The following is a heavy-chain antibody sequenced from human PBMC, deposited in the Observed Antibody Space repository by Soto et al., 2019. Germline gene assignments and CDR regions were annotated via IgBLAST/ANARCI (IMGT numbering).Heavy chain of an antibody. J-gene: IGHJ6*02. Sequence: EVQLLESGGGLVQPGGSLRLSCAASGFTFSSYAMSWVRQAPGKGLEWVSAISGSGGSTYYADSVKGRFTISRDNSKNTLYLQMNSLRAEDTAVYYCARGHSSGYTFRGMDVWGQGTTVTVSS. CDR2: ISGSGGST. V-gene: IGHV3-23*01. D-gene: IGHD3-22*01. CDR3: ARGHSSGYTFRGMDV. CDR1: GFTFSSYA.